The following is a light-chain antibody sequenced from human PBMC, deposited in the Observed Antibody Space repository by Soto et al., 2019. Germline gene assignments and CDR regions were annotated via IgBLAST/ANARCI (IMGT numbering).Light chain of an antibody. J-gene: IGKJ5*01. CDR2: DAS. V-gene: IGKV1-5*01. CDR3: LQDYNYPIT. CDR1: QSISSW. Sequence: DIQMTQSPSTLSASVGDRVTITCRASQSISSWLAWYQQKPGKAPKLLIYDASSLESGVPSRFSGSGSGTEFTLTISSLQPDDFATYYCLQDYNYPITFGQGTRLEIK.